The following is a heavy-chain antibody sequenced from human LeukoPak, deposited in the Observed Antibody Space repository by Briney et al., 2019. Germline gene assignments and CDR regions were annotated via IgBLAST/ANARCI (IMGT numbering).Heavy chain of an antibody. CDR1: GGSISSYY. V-gene: IGHV4-59*01. CDR3: ARLVHYDILTGYSYYFDY. D-gene: IGHD3-9*01. CDR2: IYYSGST. Sequence: SQTLSLTCTVSGGSISSYYWSWIRQPPGRGLEWIGYIYYSGSTNCNPSLKSRVTISVDTSKNQFSLKLSSVTAADTAVYYCARLVHYDILTGYSYYFDYWGQGTLVTVSS. J-gene: IGHJ4*02.